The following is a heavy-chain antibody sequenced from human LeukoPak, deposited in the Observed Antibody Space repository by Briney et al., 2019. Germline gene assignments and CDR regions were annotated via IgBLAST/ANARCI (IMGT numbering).Heavy chain of an antibody. J-gene: IGHJ6*02. CDR2: INSDGSST. CDR1: GFTFSSYW. Sequence: PGGSLRLSCAASGFTFSSYWMHWVRQVPGKGLVWVSRINSDGSSTSYADSVKGRSTISRDNAKNTLYLQMNSLRAEDTAMYYCARMRVVAGTIGYGMDVWGQGTTVTVS. D-gene: IGHD6-19*01. CDR3: ARMRVVAGTIGYGMDV. V-gene: IGHV3-74*01.